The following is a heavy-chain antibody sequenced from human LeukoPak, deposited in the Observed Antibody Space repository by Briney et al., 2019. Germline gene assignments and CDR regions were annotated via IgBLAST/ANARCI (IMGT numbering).Heavy chain of an antibody. CDR3: TRLAEGYNGLDV. J-gene: IGHJ6*02. CDR2: IRSKANSYAT. CDR1: GFTFSGSA. V-gene: IGHV3-73*01. Sequence: GGSLRLSCAASGFTFSGSAMHWVRQASGKGLEWVGRIRSKANSYATAYDVSANGRFTISRDDLKNTAYLQMNSLKIEDTAVCYCTRLAEGYNGLDVWGQGTTVTVSS.